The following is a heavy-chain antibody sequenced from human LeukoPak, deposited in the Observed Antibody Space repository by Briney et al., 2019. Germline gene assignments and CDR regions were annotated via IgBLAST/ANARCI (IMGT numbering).Heavy chain of an antibody. D-gene: IGHD3-22*01. V-gene: IGHV1-69*05. CDR3: AREDYDSSGYYPDY. CDR1: GGTFSSYA. J-gene: IGHJ4*02. Sequence: ASVKVSCKASGGTFSSYAISWVRQAPGQGLKWMGRIIPIFGTANYAQKFQGRVTITTDESTSTAYMELSSLRSEDTAVYYCAREDYDSSGYYPDYWGQGTLVTVSS. CDR2: IIPIFGTA.